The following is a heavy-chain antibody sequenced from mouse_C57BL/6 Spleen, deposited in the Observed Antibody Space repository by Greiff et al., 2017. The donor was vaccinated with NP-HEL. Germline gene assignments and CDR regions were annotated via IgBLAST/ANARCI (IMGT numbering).Heavy chain of an antibody. CDR2: IDPNSGGT. D-gene: IGHD1-1*01. CDR1: GYTFTSYW. Sequence: QVQLQQSGAELVKPGASVKLSCKASGYTFTSYWMHWVKQRPGRGLEWIGRIDPNSGGTKYNEKFKGKATLTAAKSSSTAYMQLNSLTSADSAVYFYERSDYGSSCGYFDVWGPGTTVTVSS. V-gene: IGHV1-62-3*01. J-gene: IGHJ1*01. CDR3: ERSDYGSSCGYFDV.